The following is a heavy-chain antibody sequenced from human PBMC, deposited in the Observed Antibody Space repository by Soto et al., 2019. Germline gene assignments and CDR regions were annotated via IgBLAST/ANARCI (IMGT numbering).Heavy chain of an antibody. CDR3: GRDRRCGNGYNLGFDY. V-gene: IGHV3-30-3*01. J-gene: IGHJ4*02. Sequence: QVQLVESGGGVVQPGRSLRLSCAASGFSFSSYSMHWVRQAPGKGLEWVAVVSFDGSNKYYANSVKDRFTVSRDNSKNMRYVQMNSLKPEDTAVYYCGRDRRCGNGYNLGFDYWGQGTLVTVSS. D-gene: IGHD1-1*01. CDR2: VSFDGSNK. CDR1: GFSFSSYS.